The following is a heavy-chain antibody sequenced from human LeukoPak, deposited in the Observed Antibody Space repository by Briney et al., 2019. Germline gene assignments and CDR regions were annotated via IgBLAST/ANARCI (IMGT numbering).Heavy chain of an antibody. D-gene: IGHD3-10*01. CDR3: ARQPYRASGTVTMVRVTLRVGMDV. CDR2: IYYSGST. CDR1: GGSISSSSYY. Sequence: TSETLSLTCTVSGGSISSSSYYWGWIRQPPGKGLEWIGSIYYSGSTYYNPSLKSRVTISVDTSKNQFSLKLSSVTAADTAVYYCARQPYRASGTVTMVRVTLRVGMDVWGKGTTVTVSS. J-gene: IGHJ6*04. V-gene: IGHV4-39*01.